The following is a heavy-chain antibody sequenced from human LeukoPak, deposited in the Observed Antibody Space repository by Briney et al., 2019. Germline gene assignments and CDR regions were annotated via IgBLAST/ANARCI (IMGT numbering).Heavy chain of an antibody. CDR3: AKAGGGDSSGLDAFDI. Sequence: GRSLRLSCAASGFTFSSYGMHWVRRAPGKGLEWVAVISYDGSNKYYADSVKGRFTISRDNSKNTLYLQMNSLRAEDTAVYYCAKAGGGDSSGLDAFDIWGQGTMVTVSS. J-gene: IGHJ3*02. V-gene: IGHV3-30*18. CDR1: GFTFSSYG. D-gene: IGHD3-22*01. CDR2: ISYDGSNK.